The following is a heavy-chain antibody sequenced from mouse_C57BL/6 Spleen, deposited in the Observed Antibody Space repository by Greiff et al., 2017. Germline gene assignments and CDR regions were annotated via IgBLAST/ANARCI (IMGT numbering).Heavy chain of an antibody. V-gene: IGHV1-15*01. CDR2: IDPETGGT. J-gene: IGHJ2*01. D-gene: IGHD4-1*02. Sequence: QVQLKESGAELVRPGASVTLSCKASGYTFTDYEMHWVKQTPVHGLEWIGAIDPETGGTAYNQKFKGKAILTADKSSSTAYMELRSLTSEDSAVYYCTRLQLGYYFDYWGQGTTLTVSS. CDR3: TRLQLGYYFDY. CDR1: GYTFTDYE.